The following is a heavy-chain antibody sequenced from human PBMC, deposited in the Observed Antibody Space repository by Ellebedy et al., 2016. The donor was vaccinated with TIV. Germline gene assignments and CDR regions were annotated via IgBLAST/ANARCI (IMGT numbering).Heavy chain of an antibody. CDR2: IWYDESNE. V-gene: IGHV3-33*01. D-gene: IGHD1-1*01. J-gene: IGHJ5*02. Sequence: GESLKISCAASGFTFSSYGMHWVRQAPGKGLEWVAVIWYDESNEYYADSVKGRFTISSDNSKNPLYLQMNSLRVEDTAVYYCAREQLGGTAGWFDLWGQGTLVTVSS. CDR1: GFTFSSYG. CDR3: AREQLGGTAGWFDL.